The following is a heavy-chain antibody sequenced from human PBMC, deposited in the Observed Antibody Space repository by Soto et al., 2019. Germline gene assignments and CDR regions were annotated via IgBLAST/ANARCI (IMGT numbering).Heavy chain of an antibody. CDR2: IYYRGNT. V-gene: IGHV4-39*01. J-gene: IGHJ4*02. D-gene: IGHD3-9*01. CDR3: ARLEGLAKISYYFDF. CDR1: GDSINSDKYY. Sequence: SETLSLTCSVSGDSINSDKYYWGWIRQPPGKGLEWIGSIYYRGNTYYNPSLQPRVTISLDKSKSQFSLRLNSVTAADSAVYFCARLEGLAKISYYFDFWGQGAQVTVSS.